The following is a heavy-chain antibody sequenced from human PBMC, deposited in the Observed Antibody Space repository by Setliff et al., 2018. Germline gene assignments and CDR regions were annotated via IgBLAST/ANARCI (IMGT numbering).Heavy chain of an antibody. CDR3: ARNPDYLQYSFDL. CDR2: INHSGNT. D-gene: IGHD6-6*01. Sequence: SETLSLTCAVSGDSISSGNWWSWVRQPPEKGLEWIGEINHSGNTNYNPSLKSRVTISIDTSKSQFSLKLSSVTAADTALYYCARNPDYLQYSFDLWGRGTLVTVSS. J-gene: IGHJ2*01. CDR1: GDSISSGNW. V-gene: IGHV4-4*02.